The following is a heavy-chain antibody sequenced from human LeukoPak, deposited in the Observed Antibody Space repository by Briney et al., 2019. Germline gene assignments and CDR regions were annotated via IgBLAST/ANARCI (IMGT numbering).Heavy chain of an antibody. Sequence: ASVKVSCKASGYTFTSYDIHWVRQATGQGLEWMGRMNPNSGGTNYAQKFQGRVTMTRDTSISTAYMELSRLRSDDTAVYYCARLAPLPGIAVAAHDYWGQGTLVTVSS. J-gene: IGHJ4*02. D-gene: IGHD6-19*01. CDR1: GYTFTSYD. CDR2: MNPNSGGT. CDR3: ARLAPLPGIAVAAHDY. V-gene: IGHV1-2*06.